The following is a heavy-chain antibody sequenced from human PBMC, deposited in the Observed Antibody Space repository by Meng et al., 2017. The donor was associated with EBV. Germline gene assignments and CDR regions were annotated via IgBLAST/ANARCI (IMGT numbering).Heavy chain of an antibody. D-gene: IGHD4-23*01. CDR2: INHSGST. J-gene: IGHJ4*02. V-gene: IGHV4-34*01. Sequence: QVQLQQWGAGLLKPSETLSLPCAVYGGSFSGYYWSWIRQPPGKGLEWIGEINHSGSTNYNPSLKSRVTISVDTSKNQFSLKLSSVTAADTAVYYCAGSNGGVLNYWGQGTLVTVSS. CDR1: GGSFSGYY. CDR3: AGSNGGVLNY.